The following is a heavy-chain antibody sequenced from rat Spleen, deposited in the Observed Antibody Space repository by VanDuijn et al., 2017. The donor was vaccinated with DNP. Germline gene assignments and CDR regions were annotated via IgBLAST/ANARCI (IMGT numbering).Heavy chain of an antibody. V-gene: IGHV5-25*01. J-gene: IGHJ3*01. D-gene: IGHD1-9*01. Sequence: EVQLVESGGGLVQPGRSLKLSCAASGFTFSDYYMAWVRQAPTKGLEWVAAISTGGGNTYYRDSVKGRFTISRDNAKSSLYLQMDSLRSEDTATYYCTRRGHTTGLNWFVYWGQGTLVTVSS. CDR2: ISTGGGNT. CDR1: GFTFSDYY. CDR3: TRRGHTTGLNWFVY.